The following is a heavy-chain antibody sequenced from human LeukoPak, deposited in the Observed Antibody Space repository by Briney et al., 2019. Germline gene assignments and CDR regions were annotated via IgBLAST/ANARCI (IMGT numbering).Heavy chain of an antibody. V-gene: IGHV4-34*01. J-gene: IGHJ4*02. CDR2: VNHNAKA. D-gene: IGHD3-22*01. CDR3: PKVTRVPSTYYYDNTVSY. Sequence: SETLSLTCAVYNGSFSGNYWSWIRQPPGKGLEWIGEVNHNAKAYYNPSLKSRVTISIDMSKNQISLKLTSVTAADTAVYYCPKVTRVPSTYYYDNTVSYWAQGTLVTVSS. CDR1: NGSFSGNY.